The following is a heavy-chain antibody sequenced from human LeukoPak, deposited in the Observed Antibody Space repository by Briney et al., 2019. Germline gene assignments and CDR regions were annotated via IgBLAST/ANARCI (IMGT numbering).Heavy chain of an antibody. J-gene: IGHJ4*02. Sequence: GGSLRLSCAASGFTFSIYSMNWVRQAQGKGLEWVSSISSSSSYIYYADSVKGRFTISRDNAKNSLYLQMNSLRAEDTAVYYCARATFPEYYFDYWGQGTLVTVSS. V-gene: IGHV3-21*01. CDR2: ISSSSSYI. CDR1: GFTFSIYS. D-gene: IGHD2/OR15-2a*01. CDR3: ARATFPEYYFDY.